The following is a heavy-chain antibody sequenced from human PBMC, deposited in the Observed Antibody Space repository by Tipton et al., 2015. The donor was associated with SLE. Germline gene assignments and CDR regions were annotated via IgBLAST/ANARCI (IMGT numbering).Heavy chain of an antibody. V-gene: IGHV3-48*03. CDR1: GFTFSSYE. D-gene: IGHD1-26*01. Sequence: SLRLSCAASGFTFSSYEMNWVRQAPGKGLEWVSYISSSGSTIYYADSVKGRFTISRDNAKNSLYLQMNSLGAEDTAVYYCASRSGSYFSYYYYMDVWGKGTTVTVSS. CDR3: ASRSGSYFSYYYYMDV. CDR2: ISSSGSTI. J-gene: IGHJ6*03.